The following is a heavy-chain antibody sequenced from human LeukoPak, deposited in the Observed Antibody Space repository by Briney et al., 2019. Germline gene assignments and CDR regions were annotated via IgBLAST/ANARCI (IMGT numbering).Heavy chain of an antibody. D-gene: IGHD3-22*01. CDR1: RFTFSSYG. CDR3: AKGPDSSGYYRYYYMDV. Sequence: GGSLRLSCAASRFTFSSYGMHWVRQAPGQGLEWVAFIRYDGSNKYYADSVKGRFTISRDNSKNTLYLQMNSLRAEDTAVYYCAKGPDSSGYYRYYYMDVWGKGTTVTISS. CDR2: IRYDGSNK. V-gene: IGHV3-30*02. J-gene: IGHJ6*03.